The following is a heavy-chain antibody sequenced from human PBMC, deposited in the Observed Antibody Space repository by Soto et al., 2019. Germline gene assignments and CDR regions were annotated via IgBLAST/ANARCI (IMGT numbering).Heavy chain of an antibody. CDR3: ARDRTYYYDSSGYPDAFDI. V-gene: IGHV3-30-3*01. CDR2: ISYDGSNK. Sequence: GGSLRLSCAASGFTFSSYAMHWVRQAPGKGLEWVAVISYDGSNKYYADSVKGRFTISRDNSKNTLYLQMNSLRAEDTAVYYCARDRTYYYDSSGYPDAFDIWGKGTMVTVS. J-gene: IGHJ3*02. D-gene: IGHD3-22*01. CDR1: GFTFSSYA.